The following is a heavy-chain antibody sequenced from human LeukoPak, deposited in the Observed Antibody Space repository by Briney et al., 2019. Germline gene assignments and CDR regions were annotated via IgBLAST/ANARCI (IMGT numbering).Heavy chain of an antibody. V-gene: IGHV4-38-2*01. D-gene: IGHD2-2*01. CDR1: GYSISSGYY. J-gene: IGHJ5*02. Sequence: KPSETLSLTCAVSGYSISSGYYWGWIRQPPGKGLEWIGSIYHSGSTYYNPSLKSRVTISVDTSKNRFSLKLSSVTAADTAVYYCASLDIVAVPAAIGWFDPWGQGTLVTVSS. CDR2: IYHSGST. CDR3: ASLDIVAVPAAIGWFDP.